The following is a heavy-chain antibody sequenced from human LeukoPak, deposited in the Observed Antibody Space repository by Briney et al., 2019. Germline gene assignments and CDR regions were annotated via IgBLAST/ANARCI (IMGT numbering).Heavy chain of an antibody. V-gene: IGHV3-48*03. D-gene: IGHD3-22*01. J-gene: IGHJ3*02. CDR2: ISSSGSTI. Sequence: GGSLRLSCAASGFTFSSYEMNWVRQAPGKGLEWVSYISSSGSTIYYADSVKGRFTISRDNAKNSLYLQMNSLRAEDTAVYYCARPSSYYYDSSGPDAFDIWGQGTVVTVSS. CDR3: ARPSSYYYDSSGPDAFDI. CDR1: GFTFSSYE.